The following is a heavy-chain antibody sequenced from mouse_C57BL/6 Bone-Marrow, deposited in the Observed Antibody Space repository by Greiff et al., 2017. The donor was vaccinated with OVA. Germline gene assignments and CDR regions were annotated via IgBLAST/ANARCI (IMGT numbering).Heavy chain of an antibody. CDR2: IDPSDSYT. D-gene: IGHD1-1*01. CDR1: GYTFTSYW. J-gene: IGHJ4*01. Sequence: QVQLQQPGAELVRPGTSVKLSCKASGYTFTSYWMHWVKQRPGQGLEWIGVIDPSDSYTNYNQKFKGKATLTVDKSSSTAYMQLSSLTSEDSAVYYCARRITTVYAMDYWGQGTSVTVSS. CDR3: ARRITTVYAMDY. V-gene: IGHV1-59*01.